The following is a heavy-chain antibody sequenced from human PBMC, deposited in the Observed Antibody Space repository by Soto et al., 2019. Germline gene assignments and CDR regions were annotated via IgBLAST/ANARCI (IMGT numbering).Heavy chain of an antibody. CDR2: ITSGGSTT. J-gene: IGHJ4*02. CDR1: GFTFSSHW. D-gene: IGHD3-22*01. Sequence: EVQLVESGGGLVQPGGSLRLSCAASGFTFSSHWIHWVRQAPGKGLVWVPRITSGGSTTDYADSVKGRFTISRDNAKNTLYLQMNGLRGEDTAVYHCVRGASGYYYVDSWGQGTLVTVSS. V-gene: IGHV3-74*01. CDR3: VRGASGYYYVDS.